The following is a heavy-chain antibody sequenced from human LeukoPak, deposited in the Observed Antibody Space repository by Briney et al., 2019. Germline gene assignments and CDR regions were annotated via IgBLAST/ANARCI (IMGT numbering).Heavy chain of an antibody. CDR2: ISGTGGST. Sequence: GGSLRLSCAVSGFTVSSNYMSWVRQAPGKGLECVSVISGTGGSTNYADTVTGRFTISRDNSKNTLYLQMNSLRAEDTAVYYCARGGSIDYWGQGALVTVSS. V-gene: IGHV3-53*01. CDR1: GFTVSSNY. D-gene: IGHD2/OR15-2a*01. CDR3: ARGGSIDY. J-gene: IGHJ4*02.